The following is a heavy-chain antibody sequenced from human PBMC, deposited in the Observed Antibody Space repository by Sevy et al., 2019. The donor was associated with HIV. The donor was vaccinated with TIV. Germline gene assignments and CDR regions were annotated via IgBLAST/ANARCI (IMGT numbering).Heavy chain of an antibody. J-gene: IGHJ4*02. CDR2: LSFGCGKI. Sequence: GGSLRFSCAASGFDFSIYSMSWVRQAPGEGLEWVSTLSFGCGKINYADSVKGRFTISRDNSKSSVYLQMNNMRVEDTAVYYCAREGCTKPHDYWGQGTLVTVSS. CDR3: AREGCTKPHDY. V-gene: IGHV3-23*01. CDR1: GFDFSIYS. D-gene: IGHD2-8*01.